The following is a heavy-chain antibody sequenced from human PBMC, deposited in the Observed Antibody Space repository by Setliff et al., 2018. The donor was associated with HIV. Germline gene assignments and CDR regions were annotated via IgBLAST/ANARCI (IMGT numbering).Heavy chain of an antibody. CDR2: ISGSGGVM. Sequence: GSLRLSCAASGGIFSNFYMSWIRQALGKGLEWVSYISGSGGVMAYADSVKGRFTISRDNAKYTLYLQMNSLRVEDTAVYYCAKDKGSSGWSAWGQGTLVTVSS. D-gene: IGHD6-19*01. J-gene: IGHJ5*02. CDR1: GGIFSNFY. CDR3: AKDKGSSGWSA. V-gene: IGHV3-11*01.